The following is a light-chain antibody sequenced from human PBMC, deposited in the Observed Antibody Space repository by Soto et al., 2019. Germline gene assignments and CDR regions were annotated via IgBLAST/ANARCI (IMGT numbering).Light chain of an antibody. CDR3: SSYPTSSTPCV. CDR2: QVT. Sequence: QLVLTQPPSVSGSPGQSVTISCIGTSSDVGSYNRVSWYQQPPGTAPKLIIYQVTNRPSGVPDRFSGSKSGNTASLTISGLEAEDEGDYYCSSYPTSSTPCVFGTGTKLTVL. V-gene: IGLV2-18*02. CDR1: SSDVGSYNR. J-gene: IGLJ1*01.